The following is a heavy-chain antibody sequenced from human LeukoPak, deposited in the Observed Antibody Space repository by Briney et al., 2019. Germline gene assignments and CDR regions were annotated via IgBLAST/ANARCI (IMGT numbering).Heavy chain of an antibody. CDR2: INTDGSGT. CDR1: GFTFSSYW. Sequence: GGSLRLSCAASGFTFSSYWMHWVRQAPGKGLVWVSRINTDGSGTGYADSVKGRFTISRDNAKNTLYLQMNSLRAEDTAVYYCARDLAFSSSSDRHWGLGTLVTVST. J-gene: IGHJ4*02. V-gene: IGHV3-74*01. D-gene: IGHD6-6*01. CDR3: ARDLAFSSSSDRH.